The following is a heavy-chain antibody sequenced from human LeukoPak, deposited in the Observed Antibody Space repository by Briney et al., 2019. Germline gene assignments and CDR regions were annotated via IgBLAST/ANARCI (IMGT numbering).Heavy chain of an antibody. Sequence: GGSLRLSCAASGFTFSNYAMSWVRQAPGKGLEWFSAVNNGGSSIYYADSVKGQFTISRDNSKNTLYLQMNSLRAEDTAVYYCARGGGGQWLYYWGQGTLVTVSS. CDR2: VNNGGSSI. J-gene: IGHJ4*02. V-gene: IGHV3-23*01. CDR1: GFTFSNYA. D-gene: IGHD6-19*01. CDR3: ARGGGGQWLYY.